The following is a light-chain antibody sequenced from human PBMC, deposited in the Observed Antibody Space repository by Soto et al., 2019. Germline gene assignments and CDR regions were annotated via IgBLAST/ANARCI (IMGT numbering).Light chain of an antibody. Sequence: DVVMTQSPLSLPVTLGQPASISCRSNQSLVHSDGIAYFSWFQQRPGRSPRRLIYKVSNRDSGVPARFSGSGSGTDFALKISRVEAKDVGVYYCMQGTHWPITFGQGTLLEI. CDR2: KVS. CDR1: QSLVHSDGIAY. V-gene: IGKV2-30*02. J-gene: IGKJ5*01. CDR3: MQGTHWPIT.